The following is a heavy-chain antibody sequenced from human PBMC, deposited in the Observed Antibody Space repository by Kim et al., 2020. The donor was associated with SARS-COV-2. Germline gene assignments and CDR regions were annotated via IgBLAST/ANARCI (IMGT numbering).Heavy chain of an antibody. D-gene: IGHD3-16*01. J-gene: IGHJ4*02. Sequence: YYAVSVKDRFTIYRDNSKSTLYLQMNHLRAYDPAIYYCAKGFEGYNQPIHFWGQGTPVTVSS. CDR3: AKGFEGYNQPIHF. V-gene: IGHV3-23*01.